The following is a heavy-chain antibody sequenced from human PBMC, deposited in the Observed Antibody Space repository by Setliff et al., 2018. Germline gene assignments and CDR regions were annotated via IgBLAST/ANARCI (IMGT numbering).Heavy chain of an antibody. D-gene: IGHD3-22*01. J-gene: IGHJ4*02. CDR2: INHSGNT. Sequence: PSETLSLTCAAYGGTFSDYYWTWIRQPPGKGLEWIGEINHSGNTNYNPSLKSRVTISVDTSKNQISLKLSSVTAADTAVYYCARGHPPSDSSGYYYAYWGQGTLVTVSS. V-gene: IGHV4-34*01. CDR3: ARGHPPSDSSGYYYAY. CDR1: GGTFSDYY.